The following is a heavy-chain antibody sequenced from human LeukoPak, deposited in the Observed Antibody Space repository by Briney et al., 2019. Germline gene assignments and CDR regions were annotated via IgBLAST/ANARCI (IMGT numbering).Heavy chain of an antibody. CDR1: GGSISSSN. V-gene: IGHV3-23*01. J-gene: IGHJ4*02. CDR3: AKEMYSSLDWRFDY. D-gene: IGHD6-13*01. CDR2: ISGSGGST. Sequence: GTLSLTCAVSGGSISSSNWWSWVRQPPGKGLEWVSAISGSGGSTYYADSVKGRFTISRDNSKNTLYLQMNSLRAEDTAVYYCAKEMYSSLDWRFDYWGQGTLVTVSS.